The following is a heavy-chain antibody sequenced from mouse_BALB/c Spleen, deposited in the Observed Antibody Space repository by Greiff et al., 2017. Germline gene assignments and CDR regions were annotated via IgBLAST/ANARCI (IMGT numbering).Heavy chain of an antibody. CDR1: GYTFTSYT. Sequence: LLESAAELARPGASVKMSCKASGYTFTSYTMHWVKQRPGQGLEWIGYINPSSGYTEYNQKFKDKTTLTADKSSSTAYMQLSSLTSEDSAVYYCARGDFDYWGQGTTLTVSS. V-gene: IGHV1-4*02. CDR2: INPSSGYT. J-gene: IGHJ2*01. CDR3: ARGDFDY.